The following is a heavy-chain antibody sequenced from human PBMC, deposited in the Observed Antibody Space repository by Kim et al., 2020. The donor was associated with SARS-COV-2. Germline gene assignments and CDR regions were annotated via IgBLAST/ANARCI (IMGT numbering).Heavy chain of an antibody. J-gene: IGHJ4*02. CDR3: ARGRDGYNGY. Sequence: SETLSLTSSVSGGSISNGGYYWSWIRHHPGKGLEWIGYIYYSGSTYYNPSLKSRVTISVDTSKNQFSLRLSSVTAADTAVYYCARGRDGYNGYWGQGTLVTVSS. CDR1: GGSISNGGYY. V-gene: IGHV4-31*03. D-gene: IGHD5-12*01. CDR2: IYYSGST.